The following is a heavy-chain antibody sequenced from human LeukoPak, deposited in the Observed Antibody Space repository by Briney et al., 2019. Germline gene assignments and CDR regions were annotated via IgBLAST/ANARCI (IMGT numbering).Heavy chain of an antibody. D-gene: IGHD2-2*01. V-gene: IGHV3-7*01. CDR3: ARDDCSSISCYHNWFDP. Sequence: GGSLRLACAASGFTFGSYWMSWVRQAPGKALEGVANIKQDGSEKYYVDSVKGRFTISRDNAKNSLYLQMNSLRAEDTAVYYCARDDCSSISCYHNWFDPWGQGTLVTVSS. CDR2: IKQDGSEK. J-gene: IGHJ5*02. CDR1: GFTFGSYW.